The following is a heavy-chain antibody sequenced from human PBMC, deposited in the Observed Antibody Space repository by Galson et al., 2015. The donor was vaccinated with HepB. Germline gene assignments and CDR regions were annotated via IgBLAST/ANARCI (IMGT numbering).Heavy chain of an antibody. CDR3: ARHRRSLGVVVVAALNRFDP. Sequence: SEPLSLTCTVSGGSISSSSYYWGWIRQPPGKGLEWIGSIYYSGSTYYNPSLKSRVTISVDTSKNQFSLKLSSVTAADTAVYYCARHRRSLGVVVVAALNRFDPWGQGTLVTVSS. J-gene: IGHJ5*02. CDR2: IYYSGST. CDR1: GGSISSSSYY. D-gene: IGHD2-15*01. V-gene: IGHV4-39*01.